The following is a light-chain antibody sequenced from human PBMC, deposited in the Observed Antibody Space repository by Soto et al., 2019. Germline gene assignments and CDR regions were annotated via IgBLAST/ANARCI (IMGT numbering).Light chain of an antibody. V-gene: IGLV2-14*03. CDR1: SSDVGGYNY. J-gene: IGLJ1*01. CDR3: SSYTTSNTRQIV. CDR2: DVS. Sequence: QSVLTQPASVNGSPGQSIPISCTGTSSDVGGYNYVSWYQHHPGKAPKLLIYDVSNRPSGISNRFSGSKSDNTASLTISGLQPEDEADYYCSSYTTSNTRQIVFGTGTKVTVL.